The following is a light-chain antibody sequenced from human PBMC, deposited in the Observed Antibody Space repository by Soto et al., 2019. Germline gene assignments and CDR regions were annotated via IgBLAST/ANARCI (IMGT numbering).Light chain of an antibody. CDR3: QQYNNWPTWT. CDR1: QSVGSN. V-gene: IGKV3-15*01. CDR2: GAS. Sequence: TQSPATRSVSPGERVTLSCRARQSVGSNLAWYQQKPGQAPRLLIYGASTRATGIPARFSGSGSETEFTLTISSLQAEDSAVYFCQQYNNWPTWTFGQGTKVDIK. J-gene: IGKJ1*01.